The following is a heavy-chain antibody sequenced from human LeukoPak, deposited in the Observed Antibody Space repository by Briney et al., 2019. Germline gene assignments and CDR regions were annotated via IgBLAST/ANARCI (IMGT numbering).Heavy chain of an antibody. Sequence: GGSLRLSCAASGFTFNNHYMTWVRQAPGKGLEWVANIKQDGSETYYLDSVKGRFTISRDNAKNSLYLQLNNVRAEDTAVYYCARGSLGGSSYVSWGQGTLVTVSS. V-gene: IGHV3-7*04. CDR1: GFTFNNHY. D-gene: IGHD3-10*01. J-gene: IGHJ5*02. CDR3: ARGSLGGSSYVS. CDR2: IKQDGSET.